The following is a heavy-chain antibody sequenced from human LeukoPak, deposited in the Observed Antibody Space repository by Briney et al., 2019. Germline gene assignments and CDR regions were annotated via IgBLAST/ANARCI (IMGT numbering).Heavy chain of an antibody. Sequence: ASVKVSCKASGYTFTSYYMHWVRQAPGQGLEWMGIINPSGGSTSYAQKFQGRVTMTRDTSTSTVYMELSSLRSEDTAVYYCARGRAVRQLVRYAFDIWGQGTMVTVSS. D-gene: IGHD6-6*01. CDR2: INPSGGST. V-gene: IGHV1-46*01. J-gene: IGHJ3*02. CDR3: ARGRAVRQLVRYAFDI. CDR1: GYTFTSYY.